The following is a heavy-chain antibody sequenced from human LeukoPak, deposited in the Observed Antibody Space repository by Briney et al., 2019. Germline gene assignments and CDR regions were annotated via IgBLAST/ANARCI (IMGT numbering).Heavy chain of an antibody. Sequence: SETLSLTCTVSGGSISSYYWSWIRQPAGKGLEWIGRIYTSGSTNYNPSLKSRVTISVDTSKNQFSLKLSSVSAADTAVHYCAGSGYGGYYYMDVWGKGTTVTISS. V-gene: IGHV4-4*07. J-gene: IGHJ6*03. CDR3: AGSGYGGYYYMDV. CDR2: IYTSGST. D-gene: IGHD3-10*01. CDR1: GGSISSYY.